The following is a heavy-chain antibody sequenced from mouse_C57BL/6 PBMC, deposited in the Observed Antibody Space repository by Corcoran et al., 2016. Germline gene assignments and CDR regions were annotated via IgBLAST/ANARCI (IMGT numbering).Heavy chain of an antibody. CDR3: ARWGKTGTWYFDV. J-gene: IGHJ1*03. Sequence: QIQLVQSGPELKKPGETVKISCKASGYTFTTYGMSWVKQAPGKGLKWMGWINTYSGVPTYADDFKGRFAFSLETSASTAYLQINNLKNEDTATYFCARWGKTGTWYFDVWGTGTTVTVSS. CDR1: GYTFTTYG. CDR2: INTYSGVP. D-gene: IGHD4-1*01. V-gene: IGHV9-3*01.